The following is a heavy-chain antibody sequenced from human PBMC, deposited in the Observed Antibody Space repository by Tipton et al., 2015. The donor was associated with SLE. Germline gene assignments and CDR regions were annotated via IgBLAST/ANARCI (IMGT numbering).Heavy chain of an antibody. V-gene: IGHV5-51*03. Sequence: QLVQSGVEVKKPGESLQISCKTSGYSFTNSWIVWFRHMPGKGLECMGMIDPSDSDTRYNPSFQGHVSMSIDRSTTTAYLQWRSLKASDTAMYFCARRWVQTVFDYWGQGTLVTVSS. CDR1: GYSFTNSW. CDR2: IDPSDSDT. D-gene: IGHD3-10*01. CDR3: ARRWVQTVFDY. J-gene: IGHJ4*02.